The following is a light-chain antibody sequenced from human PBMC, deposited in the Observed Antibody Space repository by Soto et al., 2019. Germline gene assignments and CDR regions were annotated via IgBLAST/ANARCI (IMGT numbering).Light chain of an antibody. CDR1: SSDVGGYNY. V-gene: IGLV2-8*01. Sequence: QSVLTRPPSASGSPGQSVTISCTGTSSDVGGYNYVSWYQQHPGKAPKLMIYEVSKRPSGVPDRFSGSKSGNTASLTVSGLQPEDEADYYCSSYTSSSTYVFGTGTKVTVL. J-gene: IGLJ1*01. CDR3: SSYTSSSTYV. CDR2: EVS.